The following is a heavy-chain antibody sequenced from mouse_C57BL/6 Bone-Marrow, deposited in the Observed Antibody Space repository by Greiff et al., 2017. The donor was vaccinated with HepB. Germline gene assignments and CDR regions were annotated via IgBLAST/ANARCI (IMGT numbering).Heavy chain of an antibody. V-gene: IGHV5-12*01. Sequence: EVMLVESGGGLVQPGGSLKLSCAASGFTFSDYYMYWVRQTPEKRLEWVAYISNGGGSTYYPDTVKGRFTISRDNAKNTLYLQMRRLKSEDTAMYYCARKGDDPFAYWGQGTLVTVSA. CDR1: GFTFSDYY. D-gene: IGHD2-3*01. CDR2: ISNGGGST. J-gene: IGHJ3*01. CDR3: ARKGDDPFAY.